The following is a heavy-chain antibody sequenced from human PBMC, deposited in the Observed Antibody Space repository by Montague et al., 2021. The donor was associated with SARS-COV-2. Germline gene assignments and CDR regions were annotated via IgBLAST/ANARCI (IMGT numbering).Heavy chain of an antibody. CDR2: IKRDGSAK. D-gene: IGHD6-13*01. J-gene: IGHJ3*01. V-gene: IGHV3-7*01. CDR1: GFPFSTYW. Sequence: SLRLSCAASGFPFSTYWMSWVRQAPGEGLEWVANIKRDGSAKYYVDSVKGRFTISRDNSKNSLYLQMNSLTAEDTAVYFCARLGRIAAGAGDAFDFWGQGTMVTVSS. CDR3: ARLGRIAAGAGDAFDF.